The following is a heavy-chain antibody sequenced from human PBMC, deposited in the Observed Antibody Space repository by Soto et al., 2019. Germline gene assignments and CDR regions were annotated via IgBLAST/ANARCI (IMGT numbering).Heavy chain of an antibody. V-gene: IGHV3-33*01. CDR2: IWYDGSNK. Sequence: GGSLRLSCAASGFTFSSYGMHWVRQAPGKGLEWVAVIWYDGSNKYYADSVKGRFTISRDNSKNTLYLQMNSLRAEDTAVYYCARESQDYYYYYGMDVWGQGTTVTVSS. J-gene: IGHJ6*02. CDR3: ARESQDYYYYYGMDV. CDR1: GFTFSSYG.